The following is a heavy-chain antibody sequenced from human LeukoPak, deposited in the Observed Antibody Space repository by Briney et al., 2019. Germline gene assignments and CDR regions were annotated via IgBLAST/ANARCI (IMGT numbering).Heavy chain of an antibody. V-gene: IGHV1-2*04. J-gene: IGHJ5*02. CDR2: INPNSGGT. CDR1: GYTFTGYY. D-gene: IGHD4-17*01. CDR3: ARALTTVTTGSSWWFDP. Sequence: ASVKVSCKASGYTFTGYYTHWVRQAPGQGLEWTGWINPNSGGTNYAQKFQGWVTMTRDTSISTAYMELSRLRSDDTAVYYCARALTTVTTGSSWWFDPWGQGTLVTVSS.